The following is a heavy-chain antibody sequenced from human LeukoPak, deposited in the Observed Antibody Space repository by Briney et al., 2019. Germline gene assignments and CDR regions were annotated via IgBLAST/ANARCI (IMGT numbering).Heavy chain of an antibody. CDR1: GFTVSSNY. D-gene: IGHD3-10*01. CDR2: IYSGGST. Sequence: GGSLRLSCAASGFTVSSNYMSWVRQAPGKGLEWVSVIYSGGSTYYADSVKGRFTISRDSAKNSLYLQMNSLRAEDTAVYYCARSRGPTYGAGTYSPYFDYWGQGILVTVSS. V-gene: IGHV3-66*01. J-gene: IGHJ4*02. CDR3: ARSRGPTYGAGTYSPYFDY.